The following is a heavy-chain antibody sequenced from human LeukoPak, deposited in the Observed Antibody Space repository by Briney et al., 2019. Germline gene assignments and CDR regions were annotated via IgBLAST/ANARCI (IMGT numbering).Heavy chain of an antibody. V-gene: IGHV3-9*01. CDR1: GFTFSNYW. J-gene: IGHJ4*02. D-gene: IGHD3-3*01. CDR2: ITWHSENI. CDR3: VAVPETDFWIGFYLDY. Sequence: GGSLRLSCAASGFTFSNYWMSWVRQAPGKGLEWVSGITWHSENIDYADSVKGRFTISRDNAKNSLYSEMNSLRVEDTALYFCVAVPETDFWIGFYLDYWGQGTLVTVSS.